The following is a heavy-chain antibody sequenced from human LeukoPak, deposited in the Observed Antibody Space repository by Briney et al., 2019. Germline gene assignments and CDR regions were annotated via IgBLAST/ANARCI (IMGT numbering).Heavy chain of an antibody. CDR3: ARDFGYCSTTSCYDQ. J-gene: IGHJ4*02. V-gene: IGHV3-7*03. Sequence: GGSLRLSCAASGFTFSSYWMNWARQAPGKGLEWVASINHNGNVNYYVDSVKGRFTISRDNAKNSLYLQMSNLRAEDTAVYYCARDFGYCSTTSCYDQWGRGTLVTVSS. CDR1: GFTFSSYW. CDR2: INHNGNVN. D-gene: IGHD2-2*03.